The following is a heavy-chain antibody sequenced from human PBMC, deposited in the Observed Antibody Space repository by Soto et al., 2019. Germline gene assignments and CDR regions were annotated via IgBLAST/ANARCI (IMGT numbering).Heavy chain of an antibody. CDR1: GFTFSSYA. CDR3: VKDIARASGIAAAAFDY. J-gene: IGHJ4*02. CDR2: ISSNGGST. D-gene: IGHD6-13*01. Sequence: GGSLRLSCSASGFTFSSYAMHWVRQAPGKGLEYVSAISSNGGSTYYADSVKGRFTISRDNSKNTLYLQMSSLRAEDTAVYYCVKDIARASGIAAAAFDYWGQGTLVTVSS. V-gene: IGHV3-64D*08.